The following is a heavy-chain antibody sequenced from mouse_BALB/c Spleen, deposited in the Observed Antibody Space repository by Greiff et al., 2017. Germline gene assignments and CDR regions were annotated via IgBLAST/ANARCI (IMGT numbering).Heavy chain of an antibody. V-gene: IGHV1-15*01. J-gene: IGHJ4*01. CDR2: IDPETGGT. Sequence: VKLVESGAELVRPGASVTLSCKASGYTFTDYEMHWVKQTPVHGLEWIGAIDPETGGTAYNQKFKGKATLTADKSSSTAYMELRSLTSEDSAVYYCTRSGLRRAMDYWGQGTSVTVSS. CDR3: TRSGLRRAMDY. CDR1: GYTFTDYE. D-gene: IGHD2-2*01.